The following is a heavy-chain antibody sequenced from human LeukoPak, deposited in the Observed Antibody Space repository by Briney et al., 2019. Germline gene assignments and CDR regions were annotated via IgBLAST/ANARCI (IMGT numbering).Heavy chain of an antibody. D-gene: IGHD6-13*01. Sequence: PGRSLRLSCAASGFTFSSYAMHWVRQAPGKGLEWVAVISYDGSNKYYADSVKGRFTISRDNSKNTLYLQMNSLRAEDTAVYYCARDLNWQQLDYYFDYWGQGTLVTVSS. V-gene: IGHV3-30*04. J-gene: IGHJ4*02. CDR1: GFTFSSYA. CDR2: ISYDGSNK. CDR3: ARDLNWQQLDYYFDY.